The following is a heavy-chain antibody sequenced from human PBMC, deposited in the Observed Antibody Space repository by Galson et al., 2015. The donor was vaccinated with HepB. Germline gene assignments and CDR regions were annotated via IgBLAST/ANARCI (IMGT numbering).Heavy chain of an antibody. CDR3: AREGSPITLYYGSGRCSWFDP. J-gene: IGHJ5*02. V-gene: IGHV3-33*08. CDR1: GFTFSSYG. CDR2: IWYDGSNK. D-gene: IGHD3-10*01. Sequence: SLRLSCAASGFTFSSYGMHWVRQAPGKGLEWVAVIWYDGSNKYYADSVKGRFTISRDNSKNTLYLQMNSLRAEDTAVYYCAREGSPITLYYGSGRCSWFDPWGQGTLVTVSS.